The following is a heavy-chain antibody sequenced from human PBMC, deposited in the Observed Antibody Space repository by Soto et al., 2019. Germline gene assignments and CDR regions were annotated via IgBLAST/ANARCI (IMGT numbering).Heavy chain of an antibody. CDR3: ARGILTFDY. CDR2: INHSGST. CDR1: GGSISSYY. Sequence: SETLSLSCTVSGGSISSYYWSWIRQPPGKGLEWIGEINHSGSTNYNPSLKSRVTISVDTSRNQFSLKLSSVTAADTAVYYCARGILTFDYWGQGTLVTVSS. J-gene: IGHJ4*02. D-gene: IGHD3-9*01. V-gene: IGHV4-34*01.